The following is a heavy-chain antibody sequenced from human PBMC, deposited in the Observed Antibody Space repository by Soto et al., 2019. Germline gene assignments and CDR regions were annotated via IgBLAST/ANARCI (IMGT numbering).Heavy chain of an antibody. CDR1: GGSISSYY. CDR3: ARDRGIRTDYYYYYYMDV. V-gene: IGHV4-59*01. Sequence: SETLSLTCTVSGGSISSYYWSWIRQPPGKGLEWIGYIYYSGSTNYNPSLKSRVTISVDTSKNQFSLKLSSVTAADTAVYYCARDRGIRTDYYYYYYMDVWGKGTTVTVSS. D-gene: IGHD2-2*01. J-gene: IGHJ6*03. CDR2: IYYSGST.